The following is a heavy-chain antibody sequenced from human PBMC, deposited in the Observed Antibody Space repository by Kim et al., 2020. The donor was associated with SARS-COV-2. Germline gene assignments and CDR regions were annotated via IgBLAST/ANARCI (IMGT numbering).Heavy chain of an antibody. V-gene: IGHV3-23*01. J-gene: IGHJ4*02. CDR1: GFTFSAYG. Sequence: GGSLRLSCAASGFTFSAYGMAWVRQAPGKGLQWLSAISDSGASTFYADSVKGRSTISRYNSKNMLYLQVDSLRAEDTAVYYCAKEIGGERAFDSWGLGTLVSLSP. CDR2: ISDSGAST. CDR3: AKEIGGERAFDS. D-gene: IGHD2-21*01.